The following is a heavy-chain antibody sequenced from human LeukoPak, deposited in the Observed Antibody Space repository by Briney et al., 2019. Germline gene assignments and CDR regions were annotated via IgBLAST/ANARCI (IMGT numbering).Heavy chain of an antibody. Sequence: ASVKVSCKASGYTFTSYYMHWVRQAPGQGLEWMGIINPSGGSTSYAQKFQGRVTMTRDMSTSTVYMELSSLRSEDTAVYYCARDPNDVGVRGVINYYYYMDVWGKGTTVTVSS. J-gene: IGHJ6*03. CDR1: GYTFTSYY. CDR3: ARDPNDVGVRGVINYYYYMDV. V-gene: IGHV1-46*01. CDR2: INPSGGST. D-gene: IGHD3-10*01.